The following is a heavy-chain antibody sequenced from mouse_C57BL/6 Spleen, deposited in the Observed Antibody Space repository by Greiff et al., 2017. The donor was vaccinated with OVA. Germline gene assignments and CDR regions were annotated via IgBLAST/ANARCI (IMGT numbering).Heavy chain of an antibody. Sequence: VQLQQSGPGLVQPSQSLSITCTVSGFSLTSYGVHWVRQSPGKGPEWLGVIWSGGSTDYNAAFISRLSISKDNSKSQVFFKMNSLQAEDTAIYYCARNRSPITTVEYYAMDYWGQGTSVTVSS. J-gene: IGHJ4*01. CDR1: GFSLTSYG. D-gene: IGHD1-1*01. CDR3: ARNRSPITTVEYYAMDY. CDR2: IWSGGST. V-gene: IGHV2-2*01.